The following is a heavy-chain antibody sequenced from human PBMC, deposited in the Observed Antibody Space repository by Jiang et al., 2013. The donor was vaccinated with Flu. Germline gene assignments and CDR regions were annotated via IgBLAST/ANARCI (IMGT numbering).Heavy chain of an antibody. CDR1: GYTFNTHW. V-gene: IGHV5-51*01. Sequence: AEVKKPGESLKISCQGSGYTFNTHWIAWVRQVPGRGLEWMGVIYPGDSDTRYGPSFRGRVTFAADKSNNTAYLQWSSLKASDSAIYFCARRALDSRGYYSGTAFDIWGHGTMVTVS. CDR2: IYPGDSDT. CDR3: ARRALDSRGYYSGTAFDI. D-gene: IGHD3-3*01. J-gene: IGHJ3*02.